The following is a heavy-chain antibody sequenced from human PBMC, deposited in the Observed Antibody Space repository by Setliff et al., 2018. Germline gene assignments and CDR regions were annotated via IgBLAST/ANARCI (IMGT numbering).Heavy chain of an antibody. D-gene: IGHD3-10*01. J-gene: IGHJ6*02. V-gene: IGHV4-39*07. CDR3: ARDLGDYGSGSYSIPHYYYYYGMDV. Sequence: PSETLSLTCTVSGGSISSGGYYWSWIRQPPGKGLEWIGSIYYSGSTYYNPSLKSRVIISVDTSKNQFSLKLSSVTAADTAVYYCARDLGDYGSGSYSIPHYYYYYGMDVWGQGTTVTVSS. CDR1: GGSISSGGYY. CDR2: IYYSGST.